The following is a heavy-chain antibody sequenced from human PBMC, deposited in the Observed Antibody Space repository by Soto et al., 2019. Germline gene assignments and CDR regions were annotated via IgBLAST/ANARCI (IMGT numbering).Heavy chain of an antibody. Sequence: GGSLRLSCAASGFTVSSNYMSWVHQAPGKGLEWVSVIYSGGNTNYADSVKGRFTISRHNSKNTLYLQMNSLRTEDTAIYYCARWTAATGLDIWGQGTMVTVSS. J-gene: IGHJ3*02. CDR2: IYSGGNT. V-gene: IGHV3-53*04. CDR3: ARWTAATGLDI. D-gene: IGHD2-15*01. CDR1: GFTVSSNY.